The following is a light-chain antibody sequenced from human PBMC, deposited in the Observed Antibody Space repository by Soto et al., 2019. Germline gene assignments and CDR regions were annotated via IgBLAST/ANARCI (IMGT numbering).Light chain of an antibody. CDR1: QSVSSNF. Sequence: EIVLTQSPGTLSLSPGERATLSCRASQSVSSNFLAWYQQKPGQAPRLLIYGASSRATGIPDRVSGSGSGTDFTLTINRLEPEDFAVYYCQQYGDSPRTFGQGTKVEIK. CDR3: QQYGDSPRT. J-gene: IGKJ1*01. V-gene: IGKV3-20*01. CDR2: GAS.